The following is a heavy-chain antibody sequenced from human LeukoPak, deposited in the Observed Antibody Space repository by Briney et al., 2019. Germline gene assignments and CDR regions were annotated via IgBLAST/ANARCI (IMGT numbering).Heavy chain of an antibody. CDR3: ARVRGLYYYMDV. J-gene: IGHJ6*03. V-gene: IGHV1-69*13. CDR1: GGTFSSYA. Sequence: SVKVSCKASGGTFSSYAISWVRQAPGQGLEWMGGIIPIFGTANYAQKFQGRVTITADESTSTAYMELSSLRSEDTAVYYCARVRGLYYYMDVWGKGTTVTVSS. CDR2: IIPIFGTA.